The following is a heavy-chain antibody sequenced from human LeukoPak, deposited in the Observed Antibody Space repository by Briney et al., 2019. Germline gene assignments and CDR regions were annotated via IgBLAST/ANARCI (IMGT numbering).Heavy chain of an antibody. J-gene: IGHJ4*02. D-gene: IGHD2-2*01. V-gene: IGHV3-23*01. CDR1: GFTFRIYA. Sequence: GGPLTLSCAASGFTFRIYAMSWVRQAPGKGLEGVSAISGSGWSTYYADSVKGRCTLSRDNSKNTVYLQMNIRSPGDTAVYYCATDHCSSTSCYFGYWGQGTLVTVSS. CDR3: ATDHCSSTSCYFGY. CDR2: ISGSGWST.